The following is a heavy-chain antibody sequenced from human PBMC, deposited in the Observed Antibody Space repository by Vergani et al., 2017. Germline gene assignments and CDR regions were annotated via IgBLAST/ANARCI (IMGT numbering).Heavy chain of an antibody. CDR1: GFTLSSHA. CDR3: ARDFLTRVTTLDYYYMGV. CDR2: ISYDGNKK. Sequence: QVQLEESGGGVVQPGRSLRLSCAGSGFTLSSHAMHWVRQAPGKGLEWVSVISYDGNKKNYADSVKGRFTISRDNSKNTLYLEMNALRAEDTAVYYCARDFLTRVTTLDYYYMGVWGKGTTVTVSS. V-gene: IGHV3-33*05. D-gene: IGHD1-1*01. J-gene: IGHJ6*03.